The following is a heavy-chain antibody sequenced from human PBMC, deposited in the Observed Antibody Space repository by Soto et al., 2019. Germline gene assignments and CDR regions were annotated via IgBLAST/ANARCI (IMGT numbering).Heavy chain of an antibody. CDR2: TYYRSKWYN. CDR1: GDSVSSNSPA. Sequence: QTVSITCAIYGDSVSSNSPAWKWMRQSPSRVLEWLGRTYYRSKWYNDYAVSVKSRITINPDTSKNQFSLQLNSVTPEDTAVYYCARDRIAVAGPFDYWGQGTLVTVSS. V-gene: IGHV6-1*01. CDR3: ARDRIAVAGPFDY. D-gene: IGHD6-19*01. J-gene: IGHJ4*02.